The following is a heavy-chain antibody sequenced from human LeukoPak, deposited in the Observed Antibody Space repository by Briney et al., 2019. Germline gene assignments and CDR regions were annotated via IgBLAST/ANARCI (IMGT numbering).Heavy chain of an antibody. Sequence: ASVKVSCKASGYTFIDYYMHWVRQAPGQGLEWMGQINPNSAGTNYAQEFQGRVTMTRDTSISTAYMALSRLRYDETAVYYCARESDSSGYPDYWGQGTLVTVSS. J-gene: IGHJ4*02. D-gene: IGHD3-22*01. V-gene: IGHV1-2*06. CDR3: ARESDSSGYPDY. CDR2: INPNSAGT. CDR1: GYTFIDYY.